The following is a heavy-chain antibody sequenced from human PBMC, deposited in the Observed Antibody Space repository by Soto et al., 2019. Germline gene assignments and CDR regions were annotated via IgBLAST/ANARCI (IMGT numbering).Heavy chain of an antibody. CDR1: GFTFSSYA. Sequence: PGGSLRLSCAASGFTFSSYAMHWVRQAPGKGLEWVAVISYDGSNKYYADSVKGRFTISRDNSKNTLYLQMNSLRAEDTALYYCARSKGGQFGYYYYGMDVWGQGTTVTVSS. CDR3: ARSKGGQFGYYYYGMDV. J-gene: IGHJ6*02. V-gene: IGHV3-30-3*01. D-gene: IGHD3-16*01. CDR2: ISYDGSNK.